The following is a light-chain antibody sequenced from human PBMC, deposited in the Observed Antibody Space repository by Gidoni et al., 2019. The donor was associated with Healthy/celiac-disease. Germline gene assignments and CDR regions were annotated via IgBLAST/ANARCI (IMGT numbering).Light chain of an antibody. CDR2: DAS. CDR1: QSVSSY. CDR3: QQRSHWPPST. J-gene: IGKJ2*02. V-gene: IGKV3-11*01. Sequence: EIVLTQSPATLSLSPGERATLSCRTSQSVSSYLAWYQQKPGQAPRLLIYDASNRATGIPARFSGSGSATDFTLTISSLEPEDFAVYYCQQRSHWPPSTFGQGPKLEF.